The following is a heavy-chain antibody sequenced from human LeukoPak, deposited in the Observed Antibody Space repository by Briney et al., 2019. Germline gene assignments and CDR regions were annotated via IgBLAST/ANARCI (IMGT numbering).Heavy chain of an antibody. CDR3: ARYSSGYYQYFDY. CDR2: INRSGGST. V-gene: IGHV1-46*01. Sequence: ASVKVSCKASGYTFTSYYMHWVRQAPGQGLEWMGIINRSGGSTSYAQKFQGRVTMTTDTSTSTVYMELSSLRSEDTAVYYCARYSSGYYQYFDYWGQGTLVTVSS. D-gene: IGHD3-22*01. CDR1: GYTFTSYY. J-gene: IGHJ4*02.